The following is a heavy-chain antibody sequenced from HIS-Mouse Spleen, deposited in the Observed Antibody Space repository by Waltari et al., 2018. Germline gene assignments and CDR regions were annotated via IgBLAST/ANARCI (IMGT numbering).Heavy chain of an antibody. CDR1: GFTFSSYA. CDR3: ARVNGIAVAGTDAFDI. J-gene: IGHJ3*02. V-gene: IGHV3-30-3*01. Sequence: QVQLVESGGGVVPPGRSLRLSFAASGFTFSSYAMHWVRQAPGKGREWVRGISYDGSNKDYADSVKGRFTISRDNSKNTLYLQMNSLRAEDTAVYYCARVNGIAVAGTDAFDIWGQGTMVTVSS. D-gene: IGHD6-19*01. CDR2: ISYDGSNK.